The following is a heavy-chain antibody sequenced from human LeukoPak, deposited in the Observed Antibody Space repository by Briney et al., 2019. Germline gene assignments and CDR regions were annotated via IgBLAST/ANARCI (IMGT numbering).Heavy chain of an antibody. V-gene: IGHV3-30*02. CDR3: AKDEGLLGLIAAAGTGYFDY. J-gene: IGHJ4*02. CDR2: IRYDGSNK. Sequence: GGSLRLSCAASGFTFSSYGMHWVRQAPGKGLEWVAFIRYDGSNKYYADSVKGRFTISRDNSKNTLYLQMNSLRAEDTAVYYCAKDEGLLGLIAAAGTGYFDYWGQGTLVTVSS. CDR1: GFTFSSYG. D-gene: IGHD6-13*01.